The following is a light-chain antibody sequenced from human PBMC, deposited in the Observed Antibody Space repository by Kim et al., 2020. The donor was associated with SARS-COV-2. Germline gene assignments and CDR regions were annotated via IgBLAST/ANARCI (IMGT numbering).Light chain of an antibody. CDR3: QAWDSGTLV. Sequence: SYELTQPPSVSVSPGQTVSITCSGDKLGEKYSCWYQQKSGQSPVLVIYQDFKRPSGIPERFSGSNFGNTATLTISGTQAVDEADYYCQAWDSGTLVFGGGTNLT. CDR1: KLGEKY. V-gene: IGLV3-1*01. J-gene: IGLJ2*01. CDR2: QDF.